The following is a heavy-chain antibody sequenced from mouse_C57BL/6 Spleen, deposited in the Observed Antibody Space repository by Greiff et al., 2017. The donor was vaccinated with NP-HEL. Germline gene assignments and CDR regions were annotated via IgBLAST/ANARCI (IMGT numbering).Heavy chain of an antibody. D-gene: IGHD1-1*01. CDR3: ARSGSSPLGYYFDY. V-gene: IGHV1-55*01. CDR2: IFPGSGST. Sequence: LQQPGAELVKPGASVKMSCKASGYTFTSYWITWVKQRPGQGLEWIGDIFPGSGSTNYNEKFKSKATLTVDTSSSTAYMQLSSLTSDDSSVYYWARSGSSPLGYYFDYWGQGTTLTVSS. J-gene: IGHJ2*01. CDR1: GYTFTSYW.